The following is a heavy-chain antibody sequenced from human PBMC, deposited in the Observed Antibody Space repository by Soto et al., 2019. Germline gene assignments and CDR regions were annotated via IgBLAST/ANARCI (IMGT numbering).Heavy chain of an antibody. J-gene: IGHJ6*03. CDR2: LYYSGST. D-gene: IGHD5-12*01. CDR1: GGSISSGGYY. V-gene: IGHV4-31*03. Sequence: QVQLQESGPGLVKPSQTLSLTCTVSGGSISSGGYYWSWIRQHPGKGLEWIGYLYYSGSTYYNPSLKSRVTISVDTSKNQFSLKMSSVTAADTAVYYCARGGRDSGYDFIPRYYYYYMDVWGKGTTVTVSS. CDR3: ARGGRDSGYDFIPRYYYYYMDV.